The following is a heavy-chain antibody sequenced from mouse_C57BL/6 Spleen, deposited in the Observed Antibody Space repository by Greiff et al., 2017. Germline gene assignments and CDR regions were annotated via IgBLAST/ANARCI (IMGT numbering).Heavy chain of an antibody. D-gene: IGHD2-3*01. CDR1: GFNIKDDY. CDR3: TPSYDGSFGFAY. J-gene: IGHJ3*01. Sequence: VQLQQSGAELVRPGASVKLSCTASGFNIKDDYMHWVKQRPEQGLEWIGWIDTENGDTEYASKFQGKATITADTSYNTAYLQLSSLTSEDTAVYYCTPSYDGSFGFAYWGQGTLVTVSA. V-gene: IGHV14-4*01. CDR2: IDTENGDT.